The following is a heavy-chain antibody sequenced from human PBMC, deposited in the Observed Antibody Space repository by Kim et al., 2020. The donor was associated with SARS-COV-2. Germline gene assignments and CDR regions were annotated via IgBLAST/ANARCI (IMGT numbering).Heavy chain of an antibody. CDR2: IWYDGSNK. V-gene: IGHV3-33*01. CDR3: APTDLRYFDWLYPPSDP. D-gene: IGHD3-9*01. Sequence: GGSLRLSCAASGFTFSSYGMHWVRQAPGKGLEWVAVIWYDGSNKYYADSVKGRFTISRDNSKNTLYLQMNSLRAEDTAVYYCAPTDLRYFDWLYPPSDPWGQGTLVTVSS. J-gene: IGHJ5*02. CDR1: GFTFSSYG.